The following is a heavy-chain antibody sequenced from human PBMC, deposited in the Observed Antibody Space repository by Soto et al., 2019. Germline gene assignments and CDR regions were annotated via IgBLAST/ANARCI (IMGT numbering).Heavy chain of an antibody. J-gene: IGHJ4*02. CDR3: ARGRYGDY. V-gene: IGHV1-18*01. Sequence: QVHLVQSGAEVKKPGASVKVSCKGSGYAFTTYGMTWVRQAPGQGLEWMGWIIAHNGNTHYAQKLQGRVTVTRDTSTSTAYMELRSLRSDDTAVYYCARGRYGDYWGQGALVTVSS. D-gene: IGHD1-1*01. CDR2: IIAHNGNT. CDR1: GYAFTTYG.